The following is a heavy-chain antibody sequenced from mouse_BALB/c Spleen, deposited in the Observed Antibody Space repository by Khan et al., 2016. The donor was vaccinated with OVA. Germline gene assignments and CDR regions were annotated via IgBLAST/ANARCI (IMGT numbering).Heavy chain of an antibody. CDR2: IDPYDSET. J-gene: IGHJ3*01. V-gene: IGHV1-52*01. CDR3: ARNPFAY. CDR1: GYTFTSYW. Sequence: QVQLQQSGTELVRPGTSVKLSCKASGYTFTSYWMNWIKQRPEQGLEWIGRIDPYDSETHYNQKFKDKATLTVDKSSTTAYMQLTSLTSEDSAVYYCARNPFAYWGQGTLVTVSA.